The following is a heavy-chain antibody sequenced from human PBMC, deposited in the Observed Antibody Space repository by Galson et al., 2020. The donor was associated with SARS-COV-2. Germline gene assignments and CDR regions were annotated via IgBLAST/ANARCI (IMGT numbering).Heavy chain of an antibody. D-gene: IGHD3-10*01. J-gene: IGHJ6*02. V-gene: IGHV2-70*01. CDR2: IDWDDDK. CDR3: ARIDAGHGREYDYGMDV. Sequence: SGPTLVKPTQTLTLTCTFSGFSLSTSGMCVSWIRQPPGKALEWLALIDWDDDKYYSTSLKTRLTISKDTSKNQVVLTMTNMDPVDTATYYWARIDAGHGREYDYGMDVWGQGTTVTVSS. CDR1: GFSLSTSGMC.